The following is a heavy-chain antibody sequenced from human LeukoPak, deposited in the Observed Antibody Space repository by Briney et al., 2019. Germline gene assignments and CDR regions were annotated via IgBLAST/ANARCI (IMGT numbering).Heavy chain of an antibody. CDR2: IYYSGST. CDR1: GGSISSSSYY. V-gene: IGHV4-39*01. Sequence: SETLSLTCTVSGGSISSSSYYWGWIRQPPGKGLEWIGSIYYSGSTYYNPSLKSRVTISVDTSKNQFSLKLSSVTAADTAVYYCARQDVGYCSGGSCYDQRYYYYYYMDVWGKGTTVTISS. D-gene: IGHD2-15*01. J-gene: IGHJ6*03. CDR3: ARQDVGYCSGGSCYDQRYYYYYYMDV.